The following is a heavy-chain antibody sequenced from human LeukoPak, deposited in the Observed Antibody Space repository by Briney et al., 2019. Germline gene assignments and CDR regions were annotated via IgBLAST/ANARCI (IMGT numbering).Heavy chain of an antibody. J-gene: IGHJ6*03. CDR2: ISSSSTYI. Sequence: GGSLRLSCAASGFTFSRYIMNWVRQAPGKGLEWVSSISSSSTYIYYADSVKGRFTISRDNAKNSLYLQMNSLRDEDTAVYYCAREVVLMVSQGYYYYMDVWGKGTTVTVSS. D-gene: IGHD2-8*01. CDR3: AREVVLMVSQGYYYYMDV. CDR1: GFTFSRYI. V-gene: IGHV3-21*01.